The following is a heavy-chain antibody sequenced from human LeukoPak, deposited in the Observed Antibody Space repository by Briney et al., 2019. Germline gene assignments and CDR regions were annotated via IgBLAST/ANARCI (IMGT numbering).Heavy chain of an antibody. CDR3: AREGYSPGRYSFDY. CDR2: MYYSGNT. D-gene: IGHD5-18*01. J-gene: IGHJ4*02. CDR1: GGSTSSSSYY. V-gene: IGHV4-39*07. Sequence: SETLSLTCTVSGGSTSSSSYYWGWIRQPPGKGLEWIGSMYYSGNTYHNPSLKSRVTIAVDTSKNQFSLKVTSVTAADTAVYYCAREGYSPGRYSFDYWGQGILVTVSS.